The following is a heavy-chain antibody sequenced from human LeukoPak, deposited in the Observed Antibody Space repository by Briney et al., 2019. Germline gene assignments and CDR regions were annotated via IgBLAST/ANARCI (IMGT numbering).Heavy chain of an antibody. Sequence: GGSLRLSCAASGFTFSGSWMSWVRQAPGKGVGWVANMKAEGREKYYVDSVKGRFIISRDNAKNSLYLHMNSLRADDTAVYYCAKGRMNSDYWAQGTRPTVPS. CDR3: AKGRMNSDY. CDR1: GFTFSGSW. V-gene: IGHV3-7*03. CDR2: MKAEGREK. D-gene: IGHD1/OR15-1a*01. J-gene: IGHJ4*02.